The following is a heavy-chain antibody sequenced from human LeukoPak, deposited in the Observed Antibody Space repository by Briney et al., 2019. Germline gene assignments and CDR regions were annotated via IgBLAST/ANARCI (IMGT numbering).Heavy chain of an antibody. J-gene: IGHJ4*02. V-gene: IGHV3-21*01. CDR1: GFTFSTYS. CDR2: ISSTSTYI. Sequence: PGGYLRLSCAASGFTFSTYSMNWVRQAPGKGLEWVSSISSTSTYIYYADSVKGRFTISRDNAKNSLYLQMNNLRAEDTAVYYCARWDRFHGVWGQGTLVTVSS. D-gene: IGHD1-14*01. CDR3: ARWDRFHGV.